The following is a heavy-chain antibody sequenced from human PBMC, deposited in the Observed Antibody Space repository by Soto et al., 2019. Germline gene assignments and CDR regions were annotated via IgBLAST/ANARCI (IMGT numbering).Heavy chain of an antibody. D-gene: IGHD2-2*01. CDR3: ARDGLVVPAASAPYGMDV. J-gene: IGHJ6*02. CDR1: GGTFSSYA. CDR2: IIPIFGTA. Sequence: QVQLVQSGAEVKKPGSSVKVSCKASGGTFSSYAISWVRQAPGQGLEWMGGIIPIFGTANYAQKFQGRVTITADESTSTAYMELSSLRSEDTAVYYCARDGLVVPAASAPYGMDVWGQGTTVTVSS. V-gene: IGHV1-69*01.